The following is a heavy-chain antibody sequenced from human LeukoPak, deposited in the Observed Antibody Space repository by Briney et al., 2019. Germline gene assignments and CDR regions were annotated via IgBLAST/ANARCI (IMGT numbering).Heavy chain of an antibody. CDR1: GGSISSYY. CDR2: IYYSGST. J-gene: IGHJ5*02. V-gene: IGHV4-59*01. D-gene: IGHD6-13*01. Sequence: SETLSLTCTVSGGSISSYYWSWIRQPPGKGLEWIGYIYYSGSTNYNPSLKSRVTISVDTSKNQFSLKLSSVTAADTAVYYCARVIAAAGSNWFDPWGQGTLVTVSS. CDR3: ARVIAAAGSNWFDP.